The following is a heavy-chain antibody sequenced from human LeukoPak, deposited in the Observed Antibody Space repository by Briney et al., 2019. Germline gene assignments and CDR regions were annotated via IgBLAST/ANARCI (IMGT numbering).Heavy chain of an antibody. CDR1: GFTFSDYA. J-gene: IGHJ3*01. CDR2: IWYDGSNE. D-gene: IGHD5-18*01. CDR3: AKGIQPSDKNGFDV. V-gene: IGHV3-33*06. Sequence: GGSLRLSCAASGFTFSDYAMHWVRQAPGKGLEWVAHIWYDGSNEKYADSVKGRFIISRDNSRNALYFQMSSLRAEDTAVYYCAKGIQPSDKNGFDVWGQGTMVTVSS.